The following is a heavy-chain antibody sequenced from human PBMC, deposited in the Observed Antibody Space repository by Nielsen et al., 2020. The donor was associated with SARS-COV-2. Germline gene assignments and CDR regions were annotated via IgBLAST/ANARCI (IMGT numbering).Heavy chain of an antibody. D-gene: IGHD4-17*01. CDR2: IYYSGST. V-gene: IGHV4-59*12. Sequence: SETLSLTCTVSGGSINSYYWSWIRQPPGKGLEWIGYIYYSGSTSYNPSLKSRVTISLDTTKNQFSLKLSSVTAADTAVYYCARGWTVTTFYYYYGMDVWGQGTTVTVSS. CDR1: GGSINSYY. J-gene: IGHJ6*02. CDR3: ARGWTVTTFYYYYGMDV.